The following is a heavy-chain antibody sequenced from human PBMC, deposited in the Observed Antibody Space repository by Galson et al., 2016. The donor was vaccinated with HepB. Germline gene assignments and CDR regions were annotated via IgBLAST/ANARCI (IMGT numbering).Heavy chain of an antibody. Sequence: SETLSLTCAVSGGSFSSTNWWTWVRQSPGKGLEWIGSIHYSGSTYYNPSLKSRVTMSVDTSKNQFSLRLTSVTAADTAVYYCATQKLLWFGEGDFWGQGTLVTVSS. V-gene: IGHV4-39*01. CDR2: IHYSGST. D-gene: IGHD3-10*01. CDR1: GGSFSSTNW. J-gene: IGHJ4*02. CDR3: ATQKLLWFGEGDF.